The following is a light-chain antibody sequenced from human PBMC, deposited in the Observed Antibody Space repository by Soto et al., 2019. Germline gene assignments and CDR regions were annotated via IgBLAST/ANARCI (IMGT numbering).Light chain of an antibody. Sequence: QSALTQPASVSGSPGQSITISCTGTSSDVGGHKYVSWYQHHPGKAPKLMIYEVSNRPSGVSDRFSGSKSGNTASLTISGLQAEDEADYYCSSYTSSSTPYVFGTGTKLTVL. CDR1: SSDVGGHKY. CDR2: EVS. J-gene: IGLJ1*01. V-gene: IGLV2-14*01. CDR3: SSYTSSSTPYV.